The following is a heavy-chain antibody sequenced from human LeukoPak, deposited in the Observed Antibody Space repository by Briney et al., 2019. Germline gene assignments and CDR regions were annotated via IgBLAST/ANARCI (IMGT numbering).Heavy chain of an antibody. CDR2: ISSSSSTI. V-gene: IGHV3-48*01. D-gene: IGHD3-22*01. J-gene: IGHJ6*03. CDR3: ARCTDSSGYYPYYYYYYMDV. Sequence: PGGSLRLSCAASGFTFSSYSMNWVRQAPGKGLEWVSYISSSSSTIYYADSVKGRFTISRDNAKNSLYLQMNSLRAEDTAVYYCARCTDSSGYYPYYYYYYMDVWGKGTTVTVSS. CDR1: GFTFSSYS.